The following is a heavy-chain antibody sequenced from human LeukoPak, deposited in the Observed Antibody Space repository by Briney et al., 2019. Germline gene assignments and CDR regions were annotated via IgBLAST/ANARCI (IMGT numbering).Heavy chain of an antibody. V-gene: IGHV4-30-4*01. D-gene: IGHD1-7*01. CDR3: ARDRTLGCDAFDI. CDR1: GGSISSGDYY. J-gene: IGHJ3*02. Sequence: SETLSLTCTVSGGSISSGDYYWSWIRQPPGKGLEWIGYIYYSGSTCYNPSLKSRVTISVDTSKNQFSLKLSSVTAADTAVYYCARDRTLGCDAFDIWGQGTMVTVSS. CDR2: IYYSGST.